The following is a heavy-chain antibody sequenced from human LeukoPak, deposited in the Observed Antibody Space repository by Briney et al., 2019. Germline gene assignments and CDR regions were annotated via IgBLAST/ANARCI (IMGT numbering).Heavy chain of an antibody. CDR2: INPNSGGT. CDR3: ARVLRYYDFWSHFDY. CDR1: GYTFTSYY. J-gene: IGHJ4*02. Sequence: ASVKVSCKASGYTFTSYYMHWVRQAPGQGLEWMGWINPNSGGTNYAQKFQGRVTMTRDTSISTAYMELSRLRSDDTAVYYCARVLRYYDFWSHFDYWGQGTLVTVSS. V-gene: IGHV1-2*02. D-gene: IGHD3-3*01.